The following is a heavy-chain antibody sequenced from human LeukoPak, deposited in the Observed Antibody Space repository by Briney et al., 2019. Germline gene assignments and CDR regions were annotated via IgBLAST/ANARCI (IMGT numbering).Heavy chain of an antibody. CDR2: INPNSGGT. CDR3: ARVIQLWSLADY. CDR1: GYTFTGYY. D-gene: IGHD5-18*01. Sequence: ASVKVSCKASGYTFTGYYMHWVRQAPGHGLEWMGRINPNSGGTNYAQKLQGRVTMTTDTSTSTAYMELRSLRSDDTAVYYCARVIQLWSLADYWGQGTLVTVSS. V-gene: IGHV1-2*06. J-gene: IGHJ4*02.